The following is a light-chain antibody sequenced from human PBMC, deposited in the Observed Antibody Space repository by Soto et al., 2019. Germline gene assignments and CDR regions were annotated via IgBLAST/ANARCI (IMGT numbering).Light chain of an antibody. CDR2: EHT. V-gene: IGLV1-51*02. CDR3: VTWDNSLSNGV. Sequence: QSVLTQPPSVSAAPGQEVTISCSGSSSNIGNNYVSWYQHLPGAAPKLLIYEHTKRPSGIPDRFSGSKSGTSATLGITGLQTGDGGDFYCVTWDNSLSNGVFGRGTKVTVL. J-gene: IGLJ2*01. CDR1: SSNIGNNY.